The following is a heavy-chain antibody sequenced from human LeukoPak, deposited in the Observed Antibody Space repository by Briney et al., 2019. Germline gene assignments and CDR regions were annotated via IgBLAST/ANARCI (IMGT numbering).Heavy chain of an antibody. Sequence: PSETLSLTCTVSGGSINSYYWSWIRQPPGKGLEWIGYIYYSGSTNYNPSLKSRVTISVDTSKNQFSLKLSSVTAADTAVYYCARGLAAAGTSYFDYCGQGTLVTVSS. CDR1: GGSINSYY. CDR2: IYYSGST. V-gene: IGHV4-59*01. J-gene: IGHJ4*02. D-gene: IGHD6-13*01. CDR3: ARGLAAAGTSYFDY.